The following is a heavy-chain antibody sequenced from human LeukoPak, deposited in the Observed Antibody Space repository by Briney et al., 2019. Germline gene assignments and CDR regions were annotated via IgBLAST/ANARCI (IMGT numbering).Heavy chain of an antibody. CDR2: IRMKTYGWTT. Sequence: GGSLRLSCTASGFTFGDYAMSWVRQAPGKGLEWVGFIRMKTYGWTTEYAASVKGRFTISRDDSKSIAYLQMNSLKTEDTAMYYCTRGWYQLLSWGQGTLVTVSS. V-gene: IGHV3-49*04. CDR3: TRGWYQLLS. D-gene: IGHD2-2*01. J-gene: IGHJ4*02. CDR1: GFTFGDYA.